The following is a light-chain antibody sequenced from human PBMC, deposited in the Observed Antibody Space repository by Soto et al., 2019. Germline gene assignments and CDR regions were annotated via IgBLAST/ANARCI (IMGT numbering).Light chain of an antibody. CDR3: QSYDSGLSVWV. J-gene: IGLJ3*02. Sequence: QPVLTQPPSVSGAPGQRVTISCTGSNSNIGAGYFVHWYQQLPGTAPKLLIYGNINRPSGVPDRFSGSKSGTSASLAITGLQAEDEAEYYCQSYDSGLSVWVFGGGTKLTVL. V-gene: IGLV1-40*01. CDR2: GNI. CDR1: NSNIGAGYF.